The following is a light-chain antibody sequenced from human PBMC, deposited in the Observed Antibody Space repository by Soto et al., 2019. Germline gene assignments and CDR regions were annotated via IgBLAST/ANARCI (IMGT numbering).Light chain of an antibody. CDR2: EDN. CDR1: SGSIASNY. Sequence: NFMLTQPHSVSESPGKTVTISCTRRSGSIASNYVQWYQQRPGSAPTTVIYEDNQRPSGVPDRFSGSIDSSSNSASLTISGLKTEDEADYYCQSYDRSNWVFGGGTKLTVL. J-gene: IGLJ3*02. CDR3: QSYDRSNWV. V-gene: IGLV6-57*04.